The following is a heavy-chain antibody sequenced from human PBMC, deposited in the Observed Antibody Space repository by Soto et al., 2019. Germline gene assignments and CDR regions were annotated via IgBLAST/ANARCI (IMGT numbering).Heavy chain of an antibody. Sequence: GGSLRLSCAASGFIFSSYAMHWVRQAPGKGLEWVAAISYDGNNIFYADSVKGRFTISRDNSKNTLYLQMNSLRAEDTAVYSCSRANPIMVVISADYYFDYWGQGTLVTVSS. CDR2: ISYDGNNI. D-gene: IGHD2-21*01. CDR1: GFIFSSYA. V-gene: IGHV3-30-3*01. J-gene: IGHJ4*02. CDR3: SRANPIMVVISADYYFDY.